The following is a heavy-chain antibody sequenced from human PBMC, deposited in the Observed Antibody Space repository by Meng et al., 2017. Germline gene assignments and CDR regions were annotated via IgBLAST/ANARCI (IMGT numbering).Heavy chain of an antibody. Sequence: GGSLRLSCAASGFTFSSYWMSWVRQAPGKGLEWVANIKQDGSEKYYVDSVKGRFTISRDNAKNSLYLQMNSLRAEDTAVYYCARGPEWGIQLWLGGFDYWGQGTLVTVS. V-gene: IGHV3-7*01. CDR1: GFTFSSYW. CDR2: IKQDGSEK. D-gene: IGHD5-18*01. CDR3: ARGPEWGIQLWLGGFDY. J-gene: IGHJ4*02.